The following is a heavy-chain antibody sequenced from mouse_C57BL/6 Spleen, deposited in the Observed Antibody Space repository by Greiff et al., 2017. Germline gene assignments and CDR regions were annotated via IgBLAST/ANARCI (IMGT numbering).Heavy chain of an antibody. D-gene: IGHD4-1*01. CDR1: GFTFSSYT. Sequence: DVMLVESGGGLVKPGGSLKLSCAASGFTFSSYTMSWVRQTPEKRLEWVATISGGGGNTYYPDSVKGRFTISRDNAKNTLYLQMSSLRSEDTALYYCARHRNWDRGRYFDYWGQGTTLTVSS. J-gene: IGHJ2*01. CDR3: ARHRNWDRGRYFDY. V-gene: IGHV5-9*01. CDR2: ISGGGGNT.